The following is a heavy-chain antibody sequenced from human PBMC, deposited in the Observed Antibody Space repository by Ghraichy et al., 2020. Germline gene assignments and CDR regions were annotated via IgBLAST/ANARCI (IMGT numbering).Heavy chain of an antibody. CDR2: ISGSGGRT. J-gene: IGHJ3*02. CDR1: GFTFSSYA. Sequence: GGSLRLSCAASGFTFSSYAMTWVRQAPGKGLECVSSISGSGGRTFYTASVKGRFTISRDNSGNTLYLQMNSLRDEDTAIYYCAKVMTMTVLRDDAFDMWGRETVVTVSS. D-gene: IGHD3-22*01. V-gene: IGHV3-23*01. CDR3: AKVMTMTVLRDDAFDM.